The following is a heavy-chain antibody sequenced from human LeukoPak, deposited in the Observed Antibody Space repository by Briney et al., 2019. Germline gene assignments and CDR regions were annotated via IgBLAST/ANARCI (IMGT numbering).Heavy chain of an antibody. CDR2: ISYHGSNK. J-gene: IGHJ4*02. CDR1: GFTFSGYG. V-gene: IGHV3-30*03. D-gene: IGHD3-22*01. CDR3: ARDFSYDGTGYQDY. Sequence: PGGSLRLSCAASGFTFSGYGMHWVRQAPGKGLEWVAVISYHGSNKYYADSVKGRFTISRDNSKNTLYLQLNSLRAEDTAVYYCARDFSYDGTGYQDYWGQGTLVTVSS.